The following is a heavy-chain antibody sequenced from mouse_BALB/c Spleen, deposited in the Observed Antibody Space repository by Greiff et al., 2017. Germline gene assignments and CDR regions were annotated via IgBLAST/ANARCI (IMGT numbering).Heavy chain of an antibody. D-gene: IGHD2-1*01. V-gene: IGHV5-17*02. Sequence: EVKLVESGGGLVQPGGSLKLSCAASGFTFSSFGMHWVRQAPGKGLEWVAYISSGSSTIYYADTVKGRFTFSRDNPKNTLFLQMTSLRSEDTAMYYCARDGNLYAMDYWGQGTSVTVSS. CDR2: ISSGSSTI. CDR3: ARDGNLYAMDY. J-gene: IGHJ4*01. CDR1: GFTFSSFG.